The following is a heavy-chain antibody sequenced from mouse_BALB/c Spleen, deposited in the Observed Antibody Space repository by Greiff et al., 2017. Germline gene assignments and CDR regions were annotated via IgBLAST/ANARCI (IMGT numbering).Heavy chain of an antibody. CDR2: ILPGSGST. Sequence: QVQLQQSGAELMKPGASVKISCKATGYTFSSYWIEWVKQRPGHGLEWIGEILPGSGSTNYNEKFKGKATFTADTSSNTAYMQLSSLTSEDSAVYYCASHGNPYYYAMDYWGQGTSVTVSS. V-gene: IGHV1-9*01. D-gene: IGHD2-1*01. J-gene: IGHJ4*01. CDR3: ASHGNPYYYAMDY. CDR1: GYTFSSYW.